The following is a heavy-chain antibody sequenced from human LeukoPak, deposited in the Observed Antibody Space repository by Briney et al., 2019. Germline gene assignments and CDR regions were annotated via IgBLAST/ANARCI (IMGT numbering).Heavy chain of an antibody. V-gene: IGHV3-30*18. CDR1: GFTFSSYG. J-gene: IGHJ4*02. CDR3: AKDHYGGNCDY. CDR2: ISYDGSNE. Sequence: GGSLRLSCAASGFTFSSYGMHWVRQAPGKGLEWVAVISYDGSNEYYADSVKGRFTISRDNSKNTLYLQMNSLRAEDTAVYYCAKDHYGGNCDYWGQGTLVTVSS. D-gene: IGHD4-23*01.